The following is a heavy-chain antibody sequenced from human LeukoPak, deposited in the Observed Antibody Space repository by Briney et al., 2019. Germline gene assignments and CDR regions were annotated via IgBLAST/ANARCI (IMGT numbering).Heavy chain of an antibody. J-gene: IGHJ4*02. V-gene: IGHV4-59*01. CDR2: IYYSGST. CDR1: GGSISSYY. D-gene: IGHD3-16*02. Sequence: PSETLSLTCTVSGGSISSYYWSWIRQPPGKGLEWIGYIYYSGSTNYNPSLKSRVTISVDTSKNQFSLKLSSVTAADTAVYYCARGYVWGSYRTSNYFDYWGQGTLVTVSS. CDR3: ARGYVWGSYRTSNYFDY.